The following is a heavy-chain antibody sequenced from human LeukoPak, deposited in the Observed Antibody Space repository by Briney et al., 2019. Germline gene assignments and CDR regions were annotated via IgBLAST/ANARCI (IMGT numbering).Heavy chain of an antibody. Sequence: GGSLRLSCAVSGFTFSSYWMSWVRQAPGKGLEWVANIKQDGREKYYVDSVKGRFTISRDNSKNTLFLQLNSLRPDDTGVYFCAKPSGNCVDYWGQGTLVTVSS. V-gene: IGHV3-7*01. CDR3: AKPSGNCVDY. D-gene: IGHD1-26*01. J-gene: IGHJ4*02. CDR1: GFTFSSYW. CDR2: IKQDGREK.